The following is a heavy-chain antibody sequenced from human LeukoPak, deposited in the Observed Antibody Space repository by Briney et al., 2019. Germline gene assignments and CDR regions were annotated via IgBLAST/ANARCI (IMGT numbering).Heavy chain of an antibody. D-gene: IGHD3-9*01. J-gene: IGHJ5*02. CDR1: GGSISSSSYY. V-gene: IGHV4-61*01. Sequence: PSETLSLTCTVSGGSISSSSYYWSWIRQPPGKGLEWIGYIYYSGSTNYNPSLKSRVTISVDTSKNQFSLKLSSVTAADTAVYYCARRGYDILTGYSYNWFDPWGQGTLVTVSS. CDR3: ARRGYDILTGYSYNWFDP. CDR2: IYYSGST.